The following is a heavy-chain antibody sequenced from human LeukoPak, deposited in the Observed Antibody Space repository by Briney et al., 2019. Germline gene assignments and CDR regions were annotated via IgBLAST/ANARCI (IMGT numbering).Heavy chain of an antibody. V-gene: IGHV3-21*01. CDR1: GCSSYS. D-gene: IGHD3-16*01. CDR2: ISSGSDYI. J-gene: IGHJ4*02. Sequence: PGGSLRLSCAASGCSSYSLNWVRQAPGQGLEWVSSISSGSDYIYYADSVKGRFTISRDNANNSLYLQMNSLRAEDTAIYYCARDPWGTHAYWGQGTLVTVSS. CDR3: ARDPWGTHAY.